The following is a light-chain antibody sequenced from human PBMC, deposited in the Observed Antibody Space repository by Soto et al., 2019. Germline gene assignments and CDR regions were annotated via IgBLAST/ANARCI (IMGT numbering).Light chain of an antibody. CDR3: KSPKPGSLYV. Sequence: QSVLTQPASVSGSPGQSITISCTGTSSDVGGYNYVSWYQQYPGRVPKLLIYKVSNRPSGVSNRFSGSTSGNTASLTISGLQAEDGADYFCKSPKPGSLYVFGTGTKVTVL. J-gene: IGLJ1*01. CDR2: KVS. CDR1: SSDVGGYNY. V-gene: IGLV2-14*01.